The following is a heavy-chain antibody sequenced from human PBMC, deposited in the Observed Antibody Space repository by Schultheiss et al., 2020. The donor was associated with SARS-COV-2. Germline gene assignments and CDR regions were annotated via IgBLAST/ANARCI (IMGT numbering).Heavy chain of an antibody. CDR3: ASGGVPAPFDY. J-gene: IGHJ4*02. D-gene: IGHD2-2*01. Sequence: GSLRLSCAVYGGSFSGYYWSWIRQPPGKGLEWIGEINHSGSTNYNPSLKSRVTISVDTSKNQFSLKLSSVTAADTAVYYCASGGVPAPFDYWGQGTLVTVSS. CDR2: INHSGST. V-gene: IGHV4-34*01. CDR1: GGSFSGYY.